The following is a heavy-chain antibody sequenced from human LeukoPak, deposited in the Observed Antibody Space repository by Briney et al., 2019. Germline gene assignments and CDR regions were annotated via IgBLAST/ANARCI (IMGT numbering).Heavy chain of an antibody. Sequence: PSETLSLTCTVSGGSISSYYWSWIRQPPGKGLEWIGYIYYSGSTNYNPSLKSRVTISVDTSKNQFSLKLSSVTAADTAEYYCARDPSIYDSSGSDYWGQGTLVTVSS. V-gene: IGHV4-59*01. D-gene: IGHD3-22*01. J-gene: IGHJ4*02. CDR3: ARDPSIYDSSGSDY. CDR1: GGSISSYY. CDR2: IYYSGST.